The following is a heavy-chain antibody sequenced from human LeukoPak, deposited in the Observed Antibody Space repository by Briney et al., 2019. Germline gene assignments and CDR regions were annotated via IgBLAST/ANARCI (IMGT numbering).Heavy chain of an antibody. D-gene: IGHD5/OR15-5a*01. J-gene: IGHJ5*02. CDR1: GGTFSRYA. CDR2: IIPMFGTT. CDR3: AARVVSTVRGVWFDP. V-gene: IGHV1-69*05. Sequence: SVKVSCKASGGTFSRYAISWVRQAPGQGLGWMGGIIPMFGTTNYAQKFQGRVSISTDESTSTAYLDLSSLRSEDTAVYYCAARVVSTVRGVWFDPWGQGTLVTVSS.